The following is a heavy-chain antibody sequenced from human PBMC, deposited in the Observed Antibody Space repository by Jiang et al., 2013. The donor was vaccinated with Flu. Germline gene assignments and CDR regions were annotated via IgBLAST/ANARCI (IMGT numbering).Heavy chain of an antibody. Sequence: VQLVESGAEVRKPGASVKVSCKASGYTFTSYGITWLRQAPGQGPEWMGWIGTYNGNTNYLQRLQGRMTMTIDTSTSTAYMELRSLRSDDTAVYYCARDISYGSGNPWGQGTLVTVSP. CDR1: GYTFTSYG. CDR3: ARDISYGSGNP. V-gene: IGHV1-18*01. CDR2: IGTYNGNT. J-gene: IGHJ5*02. D-gene: IGHD3-10*01.